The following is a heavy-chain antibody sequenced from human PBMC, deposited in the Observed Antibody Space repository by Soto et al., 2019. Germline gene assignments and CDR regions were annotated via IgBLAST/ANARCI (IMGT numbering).Heavy chain of an antibody. Sequence: QLQLQESGPGLVKPSETLSLTCTVSGGSISSSSYYWGWIRQPPGKGLEWIGSIYYSGSTYYNPSLKSRVTISVDTSKNQFSLKLSSVTAADTAVYYCARHPDSGWYVDYWGQGTLVTVSS. V-gene: IGHV4-39*01. CDR2: IYYSGST. J-gene: IGHJ4*02. CDR3: ARHPDSGWYVDY. D-gene: IGHD5-12*01. CDR1: GGSISSSSYY.